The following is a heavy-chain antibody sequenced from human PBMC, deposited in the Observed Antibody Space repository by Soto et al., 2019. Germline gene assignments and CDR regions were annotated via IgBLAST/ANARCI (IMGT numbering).Heavy chain of an antibody. D-gene: IGHD2-15*01. CDR3: ARKYCSGGSCYSDPFDI. CDR2: IWYDGSNK. CDR1: GFTFSNFG. V-gene: IGHV3-33*01. Sequence: QVQLVESGGGVVQPGRSLRLSCAASGFTFSNFGMHWVRQAPGKGLEWVALIWYDGSNKYYADSVKGRFTISRDNSKNTLYLQMNSLRADDTAVYDCARKYCSGGSCYSDPFDIWGQGTMVTVSS. J-gene: IGHJ3*02.